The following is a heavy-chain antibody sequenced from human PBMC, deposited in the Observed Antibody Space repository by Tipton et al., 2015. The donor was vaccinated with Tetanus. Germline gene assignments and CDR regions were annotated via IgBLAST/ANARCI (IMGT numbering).Heavy chain of an antibody. CDR1: GDSMTNYY. V-gene: IGHV4-59*01. Sequence: LRLSCTVSGDSMTNYYWSWIRQPPGKGPEWIAYIYYSGRTNYNPSLKSGVTISLDTSKNQFSLKLTSVSAADTAVYYCARLTGHSMDVVDYYYFGMDVWGQGTKVTVSS. CDR2: IYYSGRT. J-gene: IGHJ6*02. D-gene: IGHD2-21*01. CDR3: ARLTGHSMDVVDYYYFGMDV.